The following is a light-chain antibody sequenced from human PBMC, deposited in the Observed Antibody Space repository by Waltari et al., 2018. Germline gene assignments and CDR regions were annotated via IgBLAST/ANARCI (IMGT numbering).Light chain of an antibody. Sequence: DIQITQSPSSLSASVGDTVTITCQASQSIGRSLAWYQQKPGKAPKPLINEASNLEDGVPSRFSGSRSGTDFILTINSLRPEDFATYHCQQYDSAPFTFGPGTKLDVK. J-gene: IGKJ3*01. CDR3: QQYDSAPFT. V-gene: IGKV1-5*01. CDR1: QSIGRS. CDR2: EAS.